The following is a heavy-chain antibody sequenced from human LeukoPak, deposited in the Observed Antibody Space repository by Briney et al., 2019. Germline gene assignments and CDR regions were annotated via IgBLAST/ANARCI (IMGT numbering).Heavy chain of an antibody. CDR1: GGSITTHY. V-gene: IGHV4-4*07. CDR3: ARGGVYGDDLGEFDY. CDR2: IYVSGST. D-gene: IGHD7-27*01. Sequence: PSETLSLTCTVSGGSITTHYWGWIRQPAGKGLEWIGRIYVSGSTNYNPSLKSRLIMSVDASKNQFSLRLNSVTAANTAVYYCARGGVYGDDLGEFDYWGQGALVTVSS. J-gene: IGHJ4*02.